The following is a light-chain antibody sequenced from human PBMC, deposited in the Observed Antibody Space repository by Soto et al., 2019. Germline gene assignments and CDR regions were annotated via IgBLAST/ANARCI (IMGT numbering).Light chain of an antibody. CDR1: QGISSR. CDR2: TAS. J-gene: IGKJ4*01. V-gene: IGKV1-12*01. CDR3: QQANSFPLT. Sequence: DIQMTQSPSSVSASVGDRVTITCRARQGISSRVAWYQQKPGKAPTLLIYTASSLQSRVPSRFSGSGSVTDFTLTISSLQPEDFATNYCQQANSFPLTVGGGTKVDIK.